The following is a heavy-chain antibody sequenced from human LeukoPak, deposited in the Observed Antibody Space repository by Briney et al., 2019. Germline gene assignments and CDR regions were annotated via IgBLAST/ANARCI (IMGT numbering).Heavy chain of an antibody. D-gene: IGHD2-2*01. Sequence: ASVKVSCKASVYTFTNFYIHWVRQAPGQGLEWMGWMNPNSGDTSYAREFQDRVTMTRDTSLSTAYMELSRLRSDDTAVYFCARRPINCIITNCYVDYWGQGTLVTFSS. V-gene: IGHV1-2*02. CDR3: ARRPINCIITNCYVDY. CDR2: MNPNSGDT. CDR1: VYTFTNFY. J-gene: IGHJ4*02.